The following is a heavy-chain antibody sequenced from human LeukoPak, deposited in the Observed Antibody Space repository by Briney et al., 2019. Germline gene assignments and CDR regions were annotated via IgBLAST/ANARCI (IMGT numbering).Heavy chain of an antibody. CDR3: ARGGTVDIVVVQAAMGLSFDY. D-gene: IGHD2-2*03. CDR1: GGSFSGYY. J-gene: IGHJ4*02. CDR2: INHSGST. Sequence: SETLSLTCAVYGGSFSGYYWSWIRQPPGKGLEWIGEINHSGSTNYNPSLKSRVTISVDTSKNQFSLKLSSVTAADTAVYYCARGGTVDIVVVQAAMGLSFDYWGQGTLVTVSS. V-gene: IGHV4-34*01.